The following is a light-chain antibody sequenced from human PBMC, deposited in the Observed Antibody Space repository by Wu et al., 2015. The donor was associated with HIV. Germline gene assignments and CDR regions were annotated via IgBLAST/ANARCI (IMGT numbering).Light chain of an antibody. CDR2: DAS. V-gene: IGKV3-11*01. Sequence: EIVLTQSPDTLSLSPGERATLSCRASQSVSNYLVWYQQKPGQAPRLLIYDASNRATGIPARFSGSGSGTDFTLTISSLEPEDFAVYYCQQYGNSPLITFGQGTKLEIK. CDR1: QSVSNY. CDR3: QQYGNSPLIT. J-gene: IGKJ2*01.